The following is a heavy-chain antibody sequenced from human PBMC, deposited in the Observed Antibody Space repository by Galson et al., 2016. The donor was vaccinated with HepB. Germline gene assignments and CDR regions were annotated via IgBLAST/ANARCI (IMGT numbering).Heavy chain of an antibody. CDR3: ARVELLWFGEPPLGLHYYNMDV. CDR2: ISSDSDFI. D-gene: IGHD3-10*01. CDR1: GFTFSTYN. J-gene: IGHJ6*02. V-gene: IGHV3-21*01. Sequence: SLRLSCAASGFTFSTYNMNWVRQAQGKGLEWVSSISSDSDFIYYADSVKGRVTISRDNANNSLSLQMNSLRAEDTALYYCARVELLWFGEPPLGLHYYNMDVWDQGTTATVSS.